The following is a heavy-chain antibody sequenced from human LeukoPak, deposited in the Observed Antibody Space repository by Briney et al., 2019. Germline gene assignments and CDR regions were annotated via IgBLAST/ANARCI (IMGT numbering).Heavy chain of an antibody. D-gene: IGHD5-18*01. V-gene: IGHV3-48*01. CDR3: ARDGSYGSDY. CDR2: ISSSSSTI. CDR1: GFTFSSYA. J-gene: IGHJ4*02. Sequence: GGSLRLSCAASGFTFSSYAMHWVRQAPGKGLEWVSYISSSSSTIYYADSVKGRFTISRDNAKNSLYLQMNSLRAEDTAVYYCARDGSYGSDYWGQGTLVTVSS.